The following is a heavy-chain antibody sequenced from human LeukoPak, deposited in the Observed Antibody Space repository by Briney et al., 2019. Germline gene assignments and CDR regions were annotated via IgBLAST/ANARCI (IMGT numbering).Heavy chain of an antibody. CDR1: GYTLTELS. V-gene: IGHV1-24*01. CDR2: FDPEDGET. J-gene: IGHJ5*02. Sequence: APVKVSCKVSGYTLTELSMHWVRQAPGKGLEWMGGFDPEDGETIYAQKFQGRVTMTEDTSTDTAYMELSSLRSEDTAVYYCATELYGSGSYYTWGQGTLVTVSS. CDR3: ATELYGSGSYYT. D-gene: IGHD3-10*01.